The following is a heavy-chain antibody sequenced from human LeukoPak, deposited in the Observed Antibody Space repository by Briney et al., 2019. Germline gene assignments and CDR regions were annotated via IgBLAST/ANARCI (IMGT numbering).Heavy chain of an antibody. CDR3: AKGDSGFYFYFDY. CDR2: ISSDGSEE. CDR1: EFTFSNYG. V-gene: IGHV3-30*18. Sequence: GGSLRLSCAASEFTFSNYGMHWVRQAPGKGLELVAGISSDGSEEYYADSVEGRFTISRDNPKNTLHLEMNSLRAEDTAVYYCAKGDSGFYFYFDYWGQGTLVTVSS. J-gene: IGHJ4*02. D-gene: IGHD3-22*01.